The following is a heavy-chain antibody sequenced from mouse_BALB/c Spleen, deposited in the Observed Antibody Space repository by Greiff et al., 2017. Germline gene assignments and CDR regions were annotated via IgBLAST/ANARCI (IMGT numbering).Heavy chain of an antibody. CDR3: ARRSGSSHFDY. Sequence: QVQLQQPGAELVKPGASVKLSCKASGYTFTSYWMHWVKQRPGQGLEWIGEINPSNGRTNYNEKFKSKATLTVDKSSSTAYMQLSSLTSEDSAVYYCARRSGSSHFDYWGQGTTLTVSS. V-gene: IGHV1S81*02. J-gene: IGHJ2*01. D-gene: IGHD1-1*01. CDR1: GYTFTSYW. CDR2: INPSNGRT.